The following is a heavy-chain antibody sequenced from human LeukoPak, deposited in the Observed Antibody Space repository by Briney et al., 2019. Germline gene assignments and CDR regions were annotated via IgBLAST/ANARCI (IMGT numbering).Heavy chain of an antibody. CDR3: ASSRGYSSSLWYYYMDV. V-gene: IGHV4-34*01. CDR2: INHSGTT. J-gene: IGHJ6*03. D-gene: IGHD6-13*01. Sequence: SETLSLTCAVYVGSFSGYYWSWSGQPPGKGLEWIGEINHSGTTNYNPSLKSRVTISIDTSRNQFSLKLSSLTAADTGVYYYASSRGYSSSLWYYYMDVWGKGTTVTVSS. CDR1: VGSFSGYY.